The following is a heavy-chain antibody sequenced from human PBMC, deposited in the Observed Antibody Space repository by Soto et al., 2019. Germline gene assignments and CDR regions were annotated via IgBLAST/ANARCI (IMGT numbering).Heavy chain of an antibody. CDR3: ARHWYCNGADCHYYATDV. CDR2: VYHSGTT. D-gene: IGHD2-21*02. CDR1: GGSTSSSNYY. Sequence: SETLSLTCSVSGGSTSSSNYYWAWIRQPPGKGLEWIGSVYHSGTTFYSPSLKSRVTISLDTSKDQFSLNLMSVTAADTAVYYCARHWYCNGADCHYYATDVWGQGTTVTVSS. J-gene: IGHJ6*02. V-gene: IGHV4-39*01.